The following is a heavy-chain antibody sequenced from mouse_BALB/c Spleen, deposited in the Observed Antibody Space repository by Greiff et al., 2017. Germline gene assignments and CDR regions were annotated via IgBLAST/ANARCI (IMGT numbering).Heavy chain of an antibody. J-gene: IGHJ2*01. CDR2: INPSNGRT. D-gene: IGHD1-1*01. CDR3: AIGDYGKDY. V-gene: IGHV1S81*02. Sequence: QVHVKQPGAELVKPGASVKLSCKASGYTFTSYWMHWVKQRPGQGLEWIGEINPSNGRTNYNEKFKSKATLTVDKSSSTAYMQLSSLTSEDSAVYYCAIGDYGKDYWGQGTTLTVSS. CDR1: GYTFTSYW.